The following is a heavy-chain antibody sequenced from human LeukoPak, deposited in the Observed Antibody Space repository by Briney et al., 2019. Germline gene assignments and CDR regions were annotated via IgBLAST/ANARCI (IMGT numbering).Heavy chain of an antibody. V-gene: IGHV4-4*07. J-gene: IGHJ4*02. D-gene: IGHD6-19*01. CDR2: IYTSGST. CDR3: ARGVAVAGLFDY. CDR1: GGSMSSHF. Sequence: SETLSLTCTVSGGSMSSHFWSWIRQPAGKGLEWVGGIYTSGSTNYNPSLKSRVTMSVDTSKNQFSLKLSSVTAADTAVYYCARGVAVAGLFDYWGQGTLVTVSS.